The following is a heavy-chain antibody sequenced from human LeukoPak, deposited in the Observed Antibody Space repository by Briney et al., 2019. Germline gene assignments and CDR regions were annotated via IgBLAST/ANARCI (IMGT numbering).Heavy chain of an antibody. D-gene: IGHD3-10*01. Sequence: ATVKVSCKASGYTFTSYYMHWVRRAPGQGLEWMGIINPSGGSTSYAQKFQGRVTMTRDMSTSTVYMELSSLRSEDTAVYYCASGYYGSHTDVWGKGTTVTVSS. CDR3: ASGYYGSHTDV. CDR2: INPSGGST. J-gene: IGHJ6*03. V-gene: IGHV1-46*01. CDR1: GYTFTSYY.